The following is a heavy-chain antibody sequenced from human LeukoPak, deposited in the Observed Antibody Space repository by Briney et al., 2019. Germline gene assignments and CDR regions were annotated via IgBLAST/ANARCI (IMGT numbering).Heavy chain of an antibody. Sequence: KPPETLSLTCTVSGGSISSYYWSWIRQPPGKGLEWIGYIYYSGSTNYNPSLKSRVTISVDTSKNQFSLKLKSVTAADTAVYYCARDGGARSFTNGLNWFDPWGQGILVTVSS. CDR2: IYYSGST. V-gene: IGHV4-59*01. D-gene: IGHD2-8*01. CDR3: ARDGGARSFTNGLNWFDP. J-gene: IGHJ5*02. CDR1: GGSISSYY.